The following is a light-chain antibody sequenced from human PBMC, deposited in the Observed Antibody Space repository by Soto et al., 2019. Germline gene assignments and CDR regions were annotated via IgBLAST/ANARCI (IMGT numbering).Light chain of an antibody. Sequence: EIVLTQSPGTLSLSPGERATLSCRASQSVDTNYLAWYQQKPGQAPRILIFGASKRAAGILDRFSGSGSETHFTLTISSLEPEDFAVYYCQQRSRWPLTFGTGTKVDI. CDR3: QQRSRWPLT. V-gene: IGKV3D-20*02. J-gene: IGKJ3*01. CDR1: QSVDTNY. CDR2: GAS.